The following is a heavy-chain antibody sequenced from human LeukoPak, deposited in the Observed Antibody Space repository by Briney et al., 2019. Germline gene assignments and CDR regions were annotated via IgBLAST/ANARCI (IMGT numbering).Heavy chain of an antibody. J-gene: IGHJ3*02. V-gene: IGHV4-4*07. CDR3: ARESEAAGGRAFDI. CDR2: IHATGNT. Sequence: SETLSLTCTVSGGSISAYYWSWIRQPAGTGLEWIGRIHATGNTNSNSSLKTRVTMSVDTSENQFSPKLSSVTAADTAVYFCARESEAAGGRAFDIWGQGTMVTVSS. CDR1: GGSISAYY. D-gene: IGHD6-13*01.